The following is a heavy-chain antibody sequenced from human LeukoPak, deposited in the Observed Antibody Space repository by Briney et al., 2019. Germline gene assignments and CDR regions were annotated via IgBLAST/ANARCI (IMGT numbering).Heavy chain of an antibody. CDR2: FIPMVGIA. J-gene: IGHJ6*02. CDR3: ARVQAVGVPVAIDAYSSHAMDV. D-gene: IGHD2-2*02. V-gene: IGHV1-69*04. CDR1: GGTFSRNA. Sequence: GASVKVSCKASGGTFSRNAISWVRQAPGQGPEWMVRFIPMVGIATYAQKFQGRVTITEDRSTSTAYMELSSLRSEDTAVYYCARVQAVGVPVAIDAYSSHAMDVWGQGTAVTVSS.